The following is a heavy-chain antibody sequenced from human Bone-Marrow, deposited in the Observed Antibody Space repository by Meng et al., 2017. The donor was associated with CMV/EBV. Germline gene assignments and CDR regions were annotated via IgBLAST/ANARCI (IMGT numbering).Heavy chain of an antibody. CDR2: IYYSGST. D-gene: IGHD3-3*01. Sequence: GSLRLSCTVSGGSVSSGSYYWSWIRQTPGKGLEWIEYIYYSGSTNYNPSLKSRVTISVDTSKNQFSLQLSSVTDADTAVYYCARDDSSVGDFWSGYYYYYYGMDVWGQGTTVTVFS. CDR3: ARDDSSVGDFWSGYYYYYYGMDV. J-gene: IGHJ6*02. V-gene: IGHV4-61*01. CDR1: GGSVSSGSYY.